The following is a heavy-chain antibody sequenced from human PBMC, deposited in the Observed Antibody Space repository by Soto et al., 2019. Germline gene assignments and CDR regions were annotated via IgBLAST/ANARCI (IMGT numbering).Heavy chain of an antibody. V-gene: IGHV1-69*13. CDR3: AKDIGFQQHLFVFDN. Sequence: SVKVSGKASGGTFSNYAFSWVRQAPGQGLEWMGGILPIFTTATYAPKFQDRVTITADESTSTVYMDLSSLRSEDTALYYCAKDIGFQQHLFVFDNWGQGTLVTVSS. CDR1: GGTFSNYA. CDR2: ILPIFTTA. D-gene: IGHD6-13*01. J-gene: IGHJ4*02.